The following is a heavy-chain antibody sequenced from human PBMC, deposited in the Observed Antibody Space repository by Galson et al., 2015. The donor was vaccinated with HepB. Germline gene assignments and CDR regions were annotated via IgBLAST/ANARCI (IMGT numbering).Heavy chain of an antibody. D-gene: IGHD6-13*01. Sequence: SVKVSCKASGYTFTSYGISWVRQAPGQGLEWMGWISAYNGNTNYAQKLRGRVTMTTGTSTSTAYMELRSLRSDDTAVYYCARDRYSSSWYTPYYYYYGMDVWGQGTTVTVSS. CDR3: ARDRYSSSWYTPYYYYYGMDV. V-gene: IGHV1-18*01. CDR1: GYTFTSYG. J-gene: IGHJ6*02. CDR2: ISAYNGNT.